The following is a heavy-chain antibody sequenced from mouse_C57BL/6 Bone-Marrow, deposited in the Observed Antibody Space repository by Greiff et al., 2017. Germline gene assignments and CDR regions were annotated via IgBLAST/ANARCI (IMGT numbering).Heavy chain of an antibody. J-gene: IGHJ2*01. CDR3: TLYYYYGSSS. V-gene: IGHV6-3*01. Sequence: EVKLMESGGGLVQPGGSMKLSCVASGFTFSNYWMNWVRQSPEKGLEWVAQIRLKSDNYATHYAESVTGRFTISRDDSKSSVYLQMYNLRAEDTGIYYCTLYYYYGSSSWGQGTTLTVSS. D-gene: IGHD1-1*01. CDR2: IRLKSDNYAT. CDR1: GFTFSNYW.